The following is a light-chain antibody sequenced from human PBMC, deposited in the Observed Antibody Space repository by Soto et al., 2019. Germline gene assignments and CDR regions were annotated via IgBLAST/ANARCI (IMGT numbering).Light chain of an antibody. CDR2: DVG. Sequence: QSVLTQPASVSGSPGQSITISCTGTSGDVGGYNFVSWYQQHPGEAPKLVIYDVGNRPSGVSNRFSGSKSGNTASLTISGLQPEDEAEYFCCSYTSSSTYVLFGGGTKVTVL. CDR1: SGDVGGYNF. V-gene: IGLV2-14*01. J-gene: IGLJ2*01. CDR3: CSYTSSSTYVL.